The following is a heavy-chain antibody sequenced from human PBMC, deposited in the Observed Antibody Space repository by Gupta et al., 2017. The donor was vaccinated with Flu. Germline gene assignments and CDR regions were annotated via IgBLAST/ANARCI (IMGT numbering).Heavy chain of an antibody. J-gene: IGHJ4*02. CDR2: INKDGSER. CDR3: TREQY. V-gene: IGHV3-7*01. Sequence: SWAASGYIFTNYWMSWVRQAPGKGLEWVANINKDGSERYYVDSVKGRFTISRDNAKNSLYLQMNSLRAEDTAVYYCTREQYWGQGTLVTVSS. CDR1: GYIFTNYW.